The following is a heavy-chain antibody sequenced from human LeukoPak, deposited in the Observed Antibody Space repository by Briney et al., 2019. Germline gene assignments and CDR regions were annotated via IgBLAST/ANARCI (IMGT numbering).Heavy chain of an antibody. V-gene: IGHV3-33*06. J-gene: IGHJ6*03. CDR1: GFTFINYG. Sequence: GGSLRLSCAASGFTFINYGMHWVRQAPGKGVEWVAVIWCDGSNKYYVDSVKGRFTISRDNSKNTLYLQMNSLRAEDTAVYYCAKDARWPHARLRDYMDVWGKRTTVTVSS. CDR3: AKDARWPHARLRDYMDV. D-gene: IGHD5-24*01. CDR2: IWCDGSNK.